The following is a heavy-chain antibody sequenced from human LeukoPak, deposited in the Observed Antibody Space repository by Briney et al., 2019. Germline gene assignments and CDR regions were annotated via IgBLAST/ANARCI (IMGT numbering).Heavy chain of an antibody. Sequence: PGRSLRLSCAASGFTFSSYGMHWVRQAPGKGLEWVAVISYDGSNKYYADSVKGRFTISRDNSKNTLYLQMNSLRAEDTAVYYCAREWVQLWFDYWGQGTLVTVSS. CDR1: GFTFSSYG. V-gene: IGHV3-30*03. D-gene: IGHD5-18*01. CDR2: ISYDGSNK. J-gene: IGHJ4*02. CDR3: AREWVQLWFDY.